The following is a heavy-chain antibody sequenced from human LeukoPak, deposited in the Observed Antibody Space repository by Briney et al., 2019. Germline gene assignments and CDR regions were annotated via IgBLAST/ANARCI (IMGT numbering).Heavy chain of an antibody. J-gene: IGHJ6*03. CDR2: ISGSGGGK. D-gene: IGHD1-26*01. Sequence: GGSLRLSCTASRFTFNRYAMSWVRQAPGKGLEWVSSISGSGGGKFYASSVRGRFTISRDNSKDTVFLQMNGLRAEDTAIYYCAKWDENFYYMDVWGQGTTVTVSS. CDR1: RFTFNRYA. CDR3: AKWDENFYYMDV. V-gene: IGHV3-23*01.